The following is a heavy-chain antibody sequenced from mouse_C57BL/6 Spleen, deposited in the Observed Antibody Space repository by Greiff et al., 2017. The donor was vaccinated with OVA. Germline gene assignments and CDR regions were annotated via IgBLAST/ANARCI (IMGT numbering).Heavy chain of an antibody. CDR2: IYPRSGNT. V-gene: IGHV1-81*01. CDR1: GYTFTSYG. J-gene: IGHJ2*01. Sequence: VKLMESGAELARPGASVKLSCKASGYTFTSYGISWVKQRTGQGLEWIGEIYPRSGNTYYNEKFKGKATLTADKSSSTAYMELRSLTSEDSAVYFCARSPYGSSSFDYWGQGTTLTVSS. CDR3: ARSPYGSSSFDY. D-gene: IGHD1-1*01.